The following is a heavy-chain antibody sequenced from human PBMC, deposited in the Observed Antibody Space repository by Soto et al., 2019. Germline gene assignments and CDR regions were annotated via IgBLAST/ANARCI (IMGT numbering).Heavy chain of an antibody. Sequence: SETLSLTCTVSGGSISSYYWSWIRQPPGKGLEWIGYIYYSGSTNYNPSLKSRVTISVDTSKNQFSLKLSSVTAADTAVYYCARSAIATHWFFDLWGRGTLVTVSS. V-gene: IGHV4-59*01. J-gene: IGHJ2*01. CDR2: IYYSGST. CDR3: ARSAIATHWFFDL. CDR1: GGSISSYY. D-gene: IGHD5-18*01.